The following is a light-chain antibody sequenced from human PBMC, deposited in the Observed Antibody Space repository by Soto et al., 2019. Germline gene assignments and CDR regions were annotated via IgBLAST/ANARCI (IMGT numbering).Light chain of an antibody. CDR2: GAS. CDR1: QSVTSNY. CDR3: QQYGGSPGT. J-gene: IGKJ1*01. Sequence: EIVLTQSPGTLSLSPGQRATLSCRASQSVTSNYLAWYQQKPDQAPRLLIFGASIRDTGLPDRFSGSGSGTDFTLTISRLEPEDFAVYYCQQYGGSPGTFGQGTKVDIK. V-gene: IGKV3-20*01.